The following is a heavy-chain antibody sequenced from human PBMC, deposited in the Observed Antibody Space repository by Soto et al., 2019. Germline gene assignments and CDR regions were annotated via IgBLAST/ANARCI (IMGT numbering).Heavy chain of an antibody. Sequence: EVQLVESGGGLVQPGGSLRLSCAASGFTFSSYSMNWVRQAPGKGLEWVSYISSSSSTIYYADSVKGRFTISRDTAKNSLYLQMNSRRDEDTAVYYCARDHHSSSGCYDYWGQGTLVTVSS. CDR3: ARDHHSSSGCYDY. D-gene: IGHD6-19*01. CDR2: ISSSSSTI. CDR1: GFTFSSYS. V-gene: IGHV3-48*02. J-gene: IGHJ4*02.